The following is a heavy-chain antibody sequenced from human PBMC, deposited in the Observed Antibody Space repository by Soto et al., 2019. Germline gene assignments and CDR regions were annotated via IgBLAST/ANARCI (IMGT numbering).Heavy chain of an antibody. Sequence: EVQLVESGGGLVKPGGSLRLSCVASGFTFSKYSMNWVRQAPDKGLEWVSAISSGSSYIYYADSVKGRFTISRDNGENSLYLQMNILRTEDTAIYYCARQPCSSPSCYPNYFDPWGQGTLVTVSS. J-gene: IGHJ5*02. D-gene: IGHD2-2*01. CDR3: ARQPCSSPSCYPNYFDP. CDR2: ISSGSSYI. V-gene: IGHV3-21*01. CDR1: GFTFSKYS.